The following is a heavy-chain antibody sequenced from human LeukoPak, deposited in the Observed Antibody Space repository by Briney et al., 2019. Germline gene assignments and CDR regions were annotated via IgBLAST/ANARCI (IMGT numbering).Heavy chain of an antibody. V-gene: IGHV1-18*01. J-gene: IGHJ5*02. CDR1: GYTFTSYG. Sequence: GASVKVSCKASGYTFTSYGISWVRQAPGQGLEWMGWISAYNGNTNYAQKFQGRVTMTRDTSISTAYMELSRLRSDDTAVYYCARVPFFAFGGYEFGYTLPNEPWGQGTLVTVSS. CDR2: ISAYNGNT. CDR3: ARVPFFAFGGYEFGYTLPNEP. D-gene: IGHD5-12*01.